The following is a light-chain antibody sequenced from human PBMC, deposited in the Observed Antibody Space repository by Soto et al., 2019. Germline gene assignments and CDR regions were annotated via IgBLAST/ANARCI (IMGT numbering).Light chain of an antibody. V-gene: IGLV1-47*01. CDR3: AAWDDSLIASYV. CDR1: SSNIGNNY. J-gene: IGLJ1*01. Sequence: LTQPPSASGTPGQRVTISCSGSSSNIGNNYVFWYQKFPGTAPKLLIYRNNQRPSGVPDRFSGSKSGTSASLAISGLRSEDEADYYCAAWDDSLIASYVFGTGTKVTVL. CDR2: RNN.